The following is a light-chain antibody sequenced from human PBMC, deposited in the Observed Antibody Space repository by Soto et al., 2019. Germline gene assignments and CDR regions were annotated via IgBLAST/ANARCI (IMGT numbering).Light chain of an antibody. J-gene: IGKJ1*01. CDR3: QQINYYPLT. CDR1: QDIASY. V-gene: IGKV1-9*01. Sequence: DIQLTQSPSFLSASVGDRVIITCRANQDIASYLAWYQQKPGKAPKLLIYDASTLQPGVPSTFSGSGSGTEFTLTVSRLHPEDFATYYCQQINYYPLTFGQGTKVEIK. CDR2: DAS.